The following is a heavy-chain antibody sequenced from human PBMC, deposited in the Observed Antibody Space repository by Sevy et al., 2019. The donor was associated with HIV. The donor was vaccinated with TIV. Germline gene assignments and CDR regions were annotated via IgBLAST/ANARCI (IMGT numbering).Heavy chain of an antibody. Sequence: GGSLRLSCAASGFTFSSYWMIWVRQAPGKGLEWVANIKQDGSEKYYVDSVKGRFTISRDNAKNSLYLQMNSLRAEDTAVYYCARDGYYDFWSGYYYYFDYWGQGTLVTVSS. CDR3: ARDGYYDFWSGYYYYFDY. D-gene: IGHD3-3*01. CDR1: GFTFSSYW. V-gene: IGHV3-7*01. J-gene: IGHJ4*02. CDR2: IKQDGSEK.